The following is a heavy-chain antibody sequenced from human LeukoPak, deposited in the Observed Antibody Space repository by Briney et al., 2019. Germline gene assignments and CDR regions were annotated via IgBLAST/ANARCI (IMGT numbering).Heavy chain of an antibody. V-gene: IGHV1-69*13. J-gene: IGHJ6*02. Sequence: GASVNVPCKASGGTFSSYAISWVRQAPGQGLEWMGGIIPIFGTANYAQKFQGRVTITADESTSTAYMELSSLRSEDTAVYYCARQASITIFDEYYYCGMDVWGQGTTVTVSS. CDR2: IIPIFGTA. CDR3: ARQASITIFDEYYYCGMDV. CDR1: GGTFSSYA. D-gene: IGHD3-3*01.